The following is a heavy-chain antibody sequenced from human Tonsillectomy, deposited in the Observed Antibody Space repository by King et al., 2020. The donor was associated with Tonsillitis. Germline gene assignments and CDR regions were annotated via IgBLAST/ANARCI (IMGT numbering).Heavy chain of an antibody. CDR2: IKQDGSEK. D-gene: IGHD6-19*01. J-gene: IGHJ3*02. V-gene: IGHV3-7*03. CDR3: SRGGYSSGWNAFDI. Sequence: VQLVESGGGLVQPGGSLRLSCAASGFTFSSYWMSWVRQAPGKGLEWVANIKQDGSEKYYVDSVKGRCTISRDNAKNSLFLEMNILRAEDTAVYYCSRGGYSSGWNAFDIWGQGTMVTVSS. CDR1: GFTFSSYW.